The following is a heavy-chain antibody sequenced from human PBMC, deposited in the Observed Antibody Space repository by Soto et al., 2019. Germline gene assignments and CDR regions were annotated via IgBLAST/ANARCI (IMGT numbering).Heavy chain of an antibody. CDR2: ISGSGGST. CDR1: GFTFSSYA. CDR3: AKDAHDFWSGYFC. D-gene: IGHD3-3*01. V-gene: IGHV3-23*01. J-gene: IGHJ4*02. Sequence: EVQLLESGGGLVQPGGSLRLSCAASGFTFSSYAMSWVRQAPGKGLEWVSAISGSGGSTYYADSVKGRFNISRDNSKNALDLQMNSLRAEDTAVYYCAKDAHDFWSGYFCWGQGTLVTVSS.